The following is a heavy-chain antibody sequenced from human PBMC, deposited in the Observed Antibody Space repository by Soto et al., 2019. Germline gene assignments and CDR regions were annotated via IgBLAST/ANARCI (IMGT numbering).Heavy chain of an antibody. CDR3: AKSITALGPIDY. Sequence: QVQLQESGPGLVKPSGTLSLTCAVSGGSISSSNWWSWVRQPPGKGLEWIGEINHRGSTNHNPSINDRATISADPTTNQFSLKLSSVTAADTAVYYCAKSITALGPIDYWGQGTLVTVSS. CDR2: INHRGST. J-gene: IGHJ4*02. CDR1: GGSISSSNW. V-gene: IGHV4-4*02. D-gene: IGHD6-6*01.